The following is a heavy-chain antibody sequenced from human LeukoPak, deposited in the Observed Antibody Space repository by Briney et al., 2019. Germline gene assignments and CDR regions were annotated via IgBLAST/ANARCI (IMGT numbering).Heavy chain of an antibody. V-gene: IGHV3-23*01. CDR2: ISGGGGST. J-gene: IGHJ4*02. CDR3: ARDFGNLGDY. D-gene: IGHD1-26*01. Sequence: GGSLRLSCAASGFTFSSYAMSWVRQAPGKGLEWVSAISGGGGSTYYADSVKGRFTISRDNAKNSLYLQMNSLRAEDTAVYYCARDFGNLGDYWGQGTLVTVSS. CDR1: GFTFSSYA.